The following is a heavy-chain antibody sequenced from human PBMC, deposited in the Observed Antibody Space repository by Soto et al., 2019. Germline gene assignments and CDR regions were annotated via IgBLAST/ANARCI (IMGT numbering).Heavy chain of an antibody. D-gene: IGHD3-10*01. CDR1: GWSLSGYK. V-gene: IGHV4-34*01. J-gene: IGHJ6*02. CDR3: ARVPPLWFGNYYYYHAMDV. Sequence: PSETLSLTCAVSGWSLSGYKWTWIRQPPGKGLEWIGESNHGGGTNYNPSLESRVSISVDMSTNQVSLRLVSVTAADTAVYYCARVPPLWFGNYYYYHAMDVWGQGTTVTVSS. CDR2: SNHGGGT.